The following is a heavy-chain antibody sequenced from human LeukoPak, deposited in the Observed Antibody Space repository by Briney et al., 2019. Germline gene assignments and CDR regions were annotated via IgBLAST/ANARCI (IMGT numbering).Heavy chain of an antibody. Sequence: SETLSLTCTVSGGSVSSYYWSWIRQPPGKGLEWIGYIYYSGSTNYNPSLKSRVTISVDTSKNQFSLKLSSVTAADTAVYYCARAGYDILTGYYGWFDPWGQGTLVTVSS. J-gene: IGHJ5*02. D-gene: IGHD3-9*01. CDR1: GGSVSSYY. CDR3: ARAGYDILTGYYGWFDP. CDR2: IYYSGST. V-gene: IGHV4-59*02.